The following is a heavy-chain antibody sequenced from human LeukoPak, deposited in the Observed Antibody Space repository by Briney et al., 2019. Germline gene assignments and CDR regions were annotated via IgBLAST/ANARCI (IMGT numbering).Heavy chain of an antibody. J-gene: IGHJ5*02. CDR2: IYHSGST. CDR1: GGSITNDNW. D-gene: IGHD5-18*01. CDR3: ARDAYGYGHT. Sequence: SETLSLTCAVTGGSITNDNWWSWVRQPPGKGLEWIGEIYHSGSTKCNPSLKSRVIMSVDKSKNQFSLNLTSVTAADTAVYYCARDAYGYGHTSGQGTLVTVSS. V-gene: IGHV4-4*02.